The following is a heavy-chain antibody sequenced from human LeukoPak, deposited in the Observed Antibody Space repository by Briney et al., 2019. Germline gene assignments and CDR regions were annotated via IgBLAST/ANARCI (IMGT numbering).Heavy chain of an antibody. D-gene: IGHD7-27*01. Sequence: GESLKISCQVSGHRISNYWIGWVRQMPGKGLEWMGLIYLGDLDTRYSPSSQGQVSIAADQSIRTAYLQWTSPRASDTAIYYCASTWGFWGQGTLVTVSS. CDR3: ASTWGF. J-gene: IGHJ4*02. CDR2: IYLGDLDT. V-gene: IGHV5-51*01. CDR1: GHRISNYW.